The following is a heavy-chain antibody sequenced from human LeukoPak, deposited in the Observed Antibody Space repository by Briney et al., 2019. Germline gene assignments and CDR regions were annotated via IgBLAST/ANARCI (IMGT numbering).Heavy chain of an antibody. J-gene: IGHJ6*04. Sequence: SETLSLTCTISGGSVSDYYWSWIRQSPGKGLEWIGYIYHTGSTSYSPSLKSRVTISADTSQNQFSLKLSSVTAADTAVYYCARLSRITMVRGVGVPDVWGKGTTVTISS. CDR3: ARLSRITMVRGVGVPDV. D-gene: IGHD3-10*01. V-gene: IGHV4-59*02. CDR1: GGSVSDYY. CDR2: IYHTGST.